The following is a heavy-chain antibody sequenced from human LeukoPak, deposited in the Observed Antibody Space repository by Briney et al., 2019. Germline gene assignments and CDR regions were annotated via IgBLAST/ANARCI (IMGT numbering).Heavy chain of an antibody. Sequence: GGSLRLSCEVSGFTFSNFEMNWVRQAPGKGLEWVSYIDFSGGTIFYADSVRGRFTISRDNAKNSLYLQMNSLKTEDTAVYYCTRAGRYYDPFDYWGQGTLVTVSS. CDR1: GFTFSNFE. CDR3: TRAGRYYDPFDY. D-gene: IGHD3-22*01. J-gene: IGHJ4*02. CDR2: IDFSGGTI. V-gene: IGHV3-48*03.